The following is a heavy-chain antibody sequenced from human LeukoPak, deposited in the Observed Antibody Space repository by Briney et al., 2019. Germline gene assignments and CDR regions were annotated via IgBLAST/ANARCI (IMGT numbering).Heavy chain of an antibody. CDR3: TSRAESGTYYRGDDY. CDR1: GFTISSNG. CDR2: IRSKANSYAT. Sequence: PGGSLRLSCVGSGFTISSNGMHWVRQASGKGLEWVGRIRSKANSYATAYAASVKGRFTISRDDSKNTAYLQMNSLKTEDTAVYYCTSRAESGTYYRGDDYWGQGTLVTVSS. J-gene: IGHJ4*02. D-gene: IGHD3-10*01. V-gene: IGHV3-73*01.